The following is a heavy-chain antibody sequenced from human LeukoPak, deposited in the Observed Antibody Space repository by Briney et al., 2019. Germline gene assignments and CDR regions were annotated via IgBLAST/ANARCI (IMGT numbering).Heavy chain of an antibody. CDR2: INSDGSST. D-gene: IGHD1-14*01. CDR1: GFTFSNYW. CDR3: ARRASGNYFDY. Sequence: GGSLCLSCSASGFTFSNYWMHWVRQAPGKGLVWVSRINSDGSSTSYADSVKVRFTISRDNAKNTLYLQMNRLRAEDTAVYSCARRASGNYFDYWGLGTLVTVSS. V-gene: IGHV3-74*01. J-gene: IGHJ4*02.